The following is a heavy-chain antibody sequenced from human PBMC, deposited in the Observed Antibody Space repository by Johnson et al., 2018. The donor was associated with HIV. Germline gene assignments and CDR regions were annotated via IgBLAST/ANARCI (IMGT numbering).Heavy chain of an antibody. Sequence: VQLVESGGGVVQPGGSLRLSCAASGFTFSNYGMHWVRQAPGKGLEWVSRINSDGSSTSYADSVKGRFTISRDNAKNSLYLQMNSLRAEDTAVYYCATFGGGSFHAFDIWGQGTMVTVSS. J-gene: IGHJ3*02. V-gene: IGHV3-74*02. D-gene: IGHD1-26*01. CDR1: GFTFSNYG. CDR3: ATFGGGSFHAFDI. CDR2: INSDGSST.